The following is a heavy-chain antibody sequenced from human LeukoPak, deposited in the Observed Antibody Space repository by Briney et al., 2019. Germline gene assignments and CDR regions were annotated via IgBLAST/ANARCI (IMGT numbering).Heavy chain of an antibody. J-gene: IGHJ5*02. CDR2: IYHSGST. D-gene: IGHD3-22*01. V-gene: IGHV4-38-2*02. Sequence: SETLSLTCTVSGYSISSGYYWGWIRQPPGKGLERIGSIYHSGSTYYNPSLKSRVTISVDTSKNQFSLKLSSVTAADTAVYYCARSTTRFHYDSSGPFDPWGQGTLVTVSS. CDR3: ARSTTRFHYDSSGPFDP. CDR1: GYSISSGYY.